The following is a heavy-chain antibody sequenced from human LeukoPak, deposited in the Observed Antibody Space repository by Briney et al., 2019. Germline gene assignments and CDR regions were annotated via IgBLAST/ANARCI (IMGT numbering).Heavy chain of an antibody. CDR1: GYSISSGYY. J-gene: IGHJ4*02. Sequence: SETLSLTCTVSGYSISSGYYWSWIRQPPGKGLEWIGEINHSGSTNYSPSLKSRVTISVDTSKNQFSLKLSSVTAADTAVYYCARGPGRIAAAGRRVVWGQGTLVTVSS. V-gene: IGHV4-38-2*02. D-gene: IGHD6-13*01. CDR3: ARGPGRIAAAGRRVV. CDR2: INHSGST.